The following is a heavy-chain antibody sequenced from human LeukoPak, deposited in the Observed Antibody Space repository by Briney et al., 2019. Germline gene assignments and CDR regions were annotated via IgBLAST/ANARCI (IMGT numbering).Heavy chain of an antibody. J-gene: IGHJ1*01. D-gene: IGHD3-22*01. CDR2: IYTSGST. CDR3: ARDAYYYDSSGSTRYFQH. V-gene: IGHV4-4*07. Sequence: SETLSLTCTVSGGSISSYYWSWIRQPAGKGLEWIGRIYTSGSTNYNPSLKSRVTMPVETSKNQFSLKLSSVTAADTAVYYCARDAYYYDSSGSTRYFQHWGQGTLVTVSS. CDR1: GGSISSYY.